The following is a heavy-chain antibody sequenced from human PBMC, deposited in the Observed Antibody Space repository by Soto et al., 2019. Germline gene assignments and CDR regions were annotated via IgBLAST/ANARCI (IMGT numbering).Heavy chain of an antibody. J-gene: IGHJ4*02. D-gene: IGHD6-19*01. CDR2: ITSSGSTI. Sequence: PGGSLRLSCGASGFTFSDYYMSWIRQAPGKGLEWVSYITSSGSTIYYADSVKGRFTISRDNAKNSLYLQTNSLRAEDTAVYYCARENEQWVAADNWGQGTLVTVSS. CDR3: ARENEQWVAADN. CDR1: GFTFSDYY. V-gene: IGHV3-11*01.